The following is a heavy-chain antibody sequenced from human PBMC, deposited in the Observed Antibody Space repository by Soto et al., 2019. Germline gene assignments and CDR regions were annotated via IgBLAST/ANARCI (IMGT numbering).Heavy chain of an antibody. CDR2: LYDVDGS. D-gene: IGHD1-1*01. V-gene: IGHV3-53*01. CDR3: ATWHEREHAYDV. Sequence: PGGSLRLSCAAFGLTLSGKKYVAWVRQAPGKGLEWVSGLYDVDGSFYADSVRGRFTTSSDSSKTTVYLQMNDLRPDDTAVYYCATWHEREHAYDVWGQGTTVTVSS. CDR1: GLTLSGKKY. J-gene: IGHJ3*01.